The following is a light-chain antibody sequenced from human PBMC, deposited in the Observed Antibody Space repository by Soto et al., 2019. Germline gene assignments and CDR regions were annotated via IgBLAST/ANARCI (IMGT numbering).Light chain of an antibody. V-gene: IGKV3-11*01. J-gene: IGKJ4*01. CDR2: DAS. Sequence: EIVLTQSPGTLSLSPGEGSTLSCRASQSVSKYLVWYQQKPGQAPRLLIYDASNRATGIPARFSGSGSGTDFTLTISSLEPGDFAIYYCQQRSNWPPTFGGGTKV. CDR1: QSVSKY. CDR3: QQRSNWPPT.